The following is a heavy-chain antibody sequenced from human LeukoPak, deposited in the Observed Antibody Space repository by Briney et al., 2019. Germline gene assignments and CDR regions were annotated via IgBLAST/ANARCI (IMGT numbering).Heavy chain of an antibody. J-gene: IGHJ4*02. D-gene: IGHD3-10*01. CDR2: ISGSGANT. CDR1: GFTFTSYA. V-gene: IGHV3-23*01. Sequence: PGGSLRLSCAASGFTFTSYAMRWVRQAPGKGLEWVSEISGSGANTYYADSVKSRFTISRDNSKNTLYLQMSSLRAEDTAVYYCAKRLAYGSGGSDYFDFWGQGTLVTVSS. CDR3: AKRLAYGSGGSDYFDF.